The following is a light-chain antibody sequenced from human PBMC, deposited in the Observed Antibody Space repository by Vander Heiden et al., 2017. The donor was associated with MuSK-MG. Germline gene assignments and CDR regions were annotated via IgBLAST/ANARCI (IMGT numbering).Light chain of an antibody. Sequence: SYVLTQSPSLSVAPGQTPSLACGGNNIGSKSVHWYQQKPGQAPLLVVYDDDDRPSGIPERFSGSNSGHTATLTISRVEAGDEAGYYCQVWDSFSSHVVFGGGTKLTVL. CDR3: QVWDSFSSHVV. V-gene: IGLV3-21*02. J-gene: IGLJ2*01. CDR1: NIGSKS. CDR2: DDD.